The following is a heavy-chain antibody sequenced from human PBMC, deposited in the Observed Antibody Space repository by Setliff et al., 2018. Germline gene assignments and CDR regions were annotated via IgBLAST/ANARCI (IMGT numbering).Heavy chain of an antibody. D-gene: IGHD4-17*01. CDR1: GGSFSGYY. J-gene: IGHJ3*01. CDR3: ARSPPYGGHRVFDL. V-gene: IGHV4-34*01. Sequence: PSETLSLTCAVYGGSFSGYYWSWIRQPPGKGLEWIGEINHSGSTNYNPSLKSRVTISLDTSTNQVSLKLSSVTAADTAVYYCARSPPYGGHRVFDLWGQGTMVTVSS. CDR2: INHSGST.